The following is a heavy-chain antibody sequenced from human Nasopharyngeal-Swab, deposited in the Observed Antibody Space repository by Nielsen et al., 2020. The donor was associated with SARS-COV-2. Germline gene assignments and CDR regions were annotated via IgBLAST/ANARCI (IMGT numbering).Heavy chain of an antibody. D-gene: IGHD3-22*01. Sequence: GESLKISCAASGSTFSSYGMHWVRQAPGKGLEWVAVIWYDGSNKYYADSVKGRFTISRDNSKNTLYLQMNSLRAEDTAVYYCAKVRRMYYYDSSGYYDYWGQGTLVTVSS. J-gene: IGHJ4*02. CDR2: IWYDGSNK. CDR1: GSTFSSYG. CDR3: AKVRRMYYYDSSGYYDY. V-gene: IGHV3-33*06.